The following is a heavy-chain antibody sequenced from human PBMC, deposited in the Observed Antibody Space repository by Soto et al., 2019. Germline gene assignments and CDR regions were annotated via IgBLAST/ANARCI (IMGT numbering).Heavy chain of an antibody. D-gene: IGHD6-13*01. CDR1: GFTFSSYR. CDR2: ISSSSSTI. J-gene: IGHJ5*02. V-gene: IGHV3-48*01. CDR3: ARHPERIAQIGWFDP. Sequence: EVQLVESGGGLVQPGGSLRLSCAASGFTFSSYRMNWVRQAPGKGLEWVSYISSSSSTIYYADSVKGRFTISRDNAKNSLYLQMNSLRAEDTAVYYCARHPERIAQIGWFDPWVQGTLVTVSS.